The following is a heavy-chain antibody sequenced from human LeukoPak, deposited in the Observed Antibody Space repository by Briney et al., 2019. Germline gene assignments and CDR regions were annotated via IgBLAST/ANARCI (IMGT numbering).Heavy chain of an antibody. D-gene: IGHD3-22*01. Sequence: ASVKVSCKASGYTFTSYGISWVRQAPGQGLEWMGWINPNSGGTNYAQKFQGRVTMTRDTSISTAYMELSRLRSDDTAVYYCARDTGPYYYDSSGFDYWGQGTLVTVSS. J-gene: IGHJ4*02. V-gene: IGHV1-2*02. CDR2: INPNSGGT. CDR3: ARDTGPYYYDSSGFDY. CDR1: GYTFTSYG.